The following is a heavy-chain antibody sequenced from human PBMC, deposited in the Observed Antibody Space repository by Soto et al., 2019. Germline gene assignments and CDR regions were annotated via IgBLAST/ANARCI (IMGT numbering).Heavy chain of an antibody. CDR2: ISAYNGNT. V-gene: IGHV1-18*01. CDR3: ARVRLLWFGELFEFDH. D-gene: IGHD3-10*01. Sequence: QVQLVQSGAEVKKPGASVKISCKASGYTFTSYGISWVRQAPGQGLEWMGWISAYNGNTNYAQKLQGRVTLTTDTSTSTAYMELRSLRSDDTAVYYCARVRLLWFGELFEFDHWGQGTLVTVSS. CDR1: GYTFTSYG. J-gene: IGHJ4*02.